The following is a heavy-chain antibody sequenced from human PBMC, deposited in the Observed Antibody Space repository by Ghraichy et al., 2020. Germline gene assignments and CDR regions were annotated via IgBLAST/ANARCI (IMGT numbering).Heavy chain of an antibody. CDR2: ISWNSGSI. CDR1: GFTFDDYA. D-gene: IGHD4-23*01. Sequence: GGSLRLSCAASGFTFDDYAMHWVRQAPGKGLEWVSGISWNSGSIGYADSVKGRFTISRDNAKNSLYLQMNSLRAEDTALYYCAKDRWDYYYYGMDVWGQGTTVTVSS. J-gene: IGHJ6*02. CDR3: AKDRWDYYYYGMDV. V-gene: IGHV3-9*01.